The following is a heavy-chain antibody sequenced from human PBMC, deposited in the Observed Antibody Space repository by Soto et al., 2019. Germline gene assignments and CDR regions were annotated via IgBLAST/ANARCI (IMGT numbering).Heavy chain of an antibody. V-gene: IGHV3-23*01. Sequence: PGWSLRLSCAASGFTFSSYAMSWVRQAPGKGLEWVSAISVSGGSTYYAESVKGRFTISXXXSXXTXXLXXNXXRAXDTAVYYCAKAIAAAVDPWFDPWGQGTLVTVSS. J-gene: IGHJ5*02. CDR2: ISVSGGST. CDR3: AKAIAAAVDPWFDP. CDR1: GFTFSSYA. D-gene: IGHD6-13*01.